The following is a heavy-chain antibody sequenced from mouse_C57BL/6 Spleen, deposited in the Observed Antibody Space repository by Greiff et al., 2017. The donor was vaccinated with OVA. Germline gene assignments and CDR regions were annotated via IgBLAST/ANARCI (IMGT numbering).Heavy chain of an antibody. D-gene: IGHD2-4*01. CDR2: IHPSDSDT. V-gene: IGHV1-74*01. CDR1: GYTFTSYG. Sequence: VQLQQPGADLVKPGASVKVSCKASGYTFTSYGMPWVRQRPGQGLEWIGRIHPSDSDTNYNQKFKGKATLTVDKSSSTAYMQLSSLTAEDSAVYYCAIYYYDYDGFAYWGQGTLVTVSA. CDR3: AIYYYDYDGFAY. J-gene: IGHJ3*01.